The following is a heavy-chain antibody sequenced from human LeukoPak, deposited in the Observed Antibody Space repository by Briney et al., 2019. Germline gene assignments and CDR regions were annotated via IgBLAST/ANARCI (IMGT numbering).Heavy chain of an antibody. CDR1: GFTFSSYA. Sequence: PGGSLSLSCAASGFTFSSYAMNWVRQAPGKGLEWVSGSSGSGDSRYYADSVKGRFTISRDNSKNALYLQMNSLRVEDTAVYYCAKQEDSGTWNFWGQGTLVAVSS. J-gene: IGHJ4*02. CDR3: AKQEDSGTWNF. V-gene: IGHV3-23*01. D-gene: IGHD6-13*01. CDR2: SSGSGDSR.